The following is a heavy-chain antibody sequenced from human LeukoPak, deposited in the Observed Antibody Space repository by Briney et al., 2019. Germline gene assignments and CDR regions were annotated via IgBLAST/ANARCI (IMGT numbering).Heavy chain of an antibody. CDR3: ARGGTGLDY. J-gene: IGHJ4*02. V-gene: IGHV1-69*04. Sequence: SVKVSCKASGGTFSSYAISWVRQAPGQGLEWMGRIIPILGVANYAQKFQGRVTITADKSTSTTDMELSSLRSEDTAVYYCARGGTGLDYWGQGTLVTVSS. D-gene: IGHD3/OR15-3a*01. CDR2: IIPILGVA. CDR1: GGTFSSYA.